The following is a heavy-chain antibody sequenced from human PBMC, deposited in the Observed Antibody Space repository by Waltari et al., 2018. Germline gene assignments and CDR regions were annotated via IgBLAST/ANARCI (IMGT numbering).Heavy chain of an antibody. J-gene: IGHJ5*02. Sequence: EVQLVESGGGLVQPGGSLRLSCAASGFTFSSYWMSWVRQAPGKGLEWVANRKQDGSEKYYVDFVKGRFTISRDNAKNSLYLQMNSLRAEDTAVYYCARDRGANWFDPWGQGTLVTVSS. CDR1: GFTFSSYW. CDR2: RKQDGSEK. D-gene: IGHD3-16*01. CDR3: ARDRGANWFDP. V-gene: IGHV3-7*04.